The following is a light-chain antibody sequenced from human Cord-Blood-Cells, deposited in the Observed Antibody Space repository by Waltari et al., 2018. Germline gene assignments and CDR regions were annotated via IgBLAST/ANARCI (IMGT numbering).Light chain of an antibody. CDR2: AAS. J-gene: IGKJ2*01. Sequence: DIQMTQSPSSLSASVGDSVTITCRASQSISSYLNWYQQKPGKAPKLLIYAASSLQSGVPSRFSGSLSGTDFTLTISSLQPEDFATYYCQQSYSTPYTFGQGTKLEIK. V-gene: IGKV1-39*01. CDR1: QSISSY. CDR3: QQSYSTPYT.